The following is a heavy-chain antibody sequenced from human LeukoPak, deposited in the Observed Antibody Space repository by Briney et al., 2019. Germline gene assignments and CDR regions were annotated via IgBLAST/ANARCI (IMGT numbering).Heavy chain of an antibody. CDR1: GFSFSSYG. CDR2: IRSDGSNK. D-gene: IGHD1-26*01. CDR3: AKEYSGTFSPFPSYFDY. J-gene: IGHJ4*02. Sequence: GGSLRLSCAGSGFSFSSYGMHWVRQAPGKGLEWMAFIRSDGSNKYYADSVKGRFTISRDNSKNTLFLQMNSLRADDTAVYYCAKEYSGTFSPFPSYFDYWGQGTLVTVSS. V-gene: IGHV3-30*02.